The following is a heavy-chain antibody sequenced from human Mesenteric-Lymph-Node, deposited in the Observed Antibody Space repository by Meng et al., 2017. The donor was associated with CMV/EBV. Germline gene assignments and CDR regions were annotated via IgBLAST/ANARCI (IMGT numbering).Heavy chain of an antibody. V-gene: IGHV1-2*02. CDR1: GYSFTDHY. D-gene: IGHD2-2*01. CDR3: ARVPKKAVPAALGDYYYYGMDV. Sequence: ASVKVSCKASGYSFTDHYIHWVRQAPGQGLEWMGWIAPTTGDTNYAQRFQGTVTMTRDTSISTAYMELSSLRSDDTALYYCARVPKKAVPAALGDYYYYGMDVWGQGTTVTVSS. CDR2: IAPTTGDT. J-gene: IGHJ6*02.